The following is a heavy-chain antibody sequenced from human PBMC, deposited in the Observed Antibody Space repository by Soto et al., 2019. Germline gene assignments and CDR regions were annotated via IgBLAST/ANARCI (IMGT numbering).Heavy chain of an antibody. D-gene: IGHD6-13*01. CDR1: GGTFSSYT. CDR3: ASFPRQQLVGAWFDP. J-gene: IGHJ5*02. CDR2: IIPILGIA. V-gene: IGHV1-69*02. Sequence: SVKVSCKASGGTFSSYTISWVRQAPGQGLEWMGRIIPILGIANYAQKFQGRVTITADKSTSTADMELSSLRSEDTAVYYCASFPRQQLVGAWFDPWGQGTLVTVSS.